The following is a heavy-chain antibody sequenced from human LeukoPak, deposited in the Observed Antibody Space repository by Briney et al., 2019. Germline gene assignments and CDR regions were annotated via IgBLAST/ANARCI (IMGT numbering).Heavy chain of an antibody. V-gene: IGHV3-21*01. D-gene: IGHD1-26*01. Sequence: GGSLRLSCAASGFTFDDYAMHWVRQAPGKGLEWVSGISSSSSYIYYADSVKGRFTISRDNAKNSLYLQMNSLRAEDTAVYYCARDRIVGATTSGYWGQGTLVTVSS. CDR2: ISSSSSYI. CDR3: ARDRIVGATTSGY. CDR1: GFTFDDYA. J-gene: IGHJ4*02.